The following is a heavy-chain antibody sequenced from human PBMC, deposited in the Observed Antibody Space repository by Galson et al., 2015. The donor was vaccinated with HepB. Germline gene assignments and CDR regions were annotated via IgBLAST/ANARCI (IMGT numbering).Heavy chain of an antibody. D-gene: IGHD2-15*01. J-gene: IGHJ1*01. CDR2: IKQDGSEK. CDR1: GFTFSSYW. CDR3: ARDLGYCSGGSCYPEYFQH. V-gene: IGHV3-7*01. Sequence: LRLSCAASGFTFSSYWMSWVRQAPGKGLEWVANIKQDGSEKYYVDSVKGRFTISRDNAKNSLYLQMNSLRAEDTAVYYCARDLGYCSGGSCYPEYFQHWGQGTLVTVSS.